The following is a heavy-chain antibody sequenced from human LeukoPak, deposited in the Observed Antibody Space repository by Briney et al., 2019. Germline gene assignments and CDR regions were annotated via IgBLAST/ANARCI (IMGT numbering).Heavy chain of an antibody. D-gene: IGHD1-26*01. CDR3: ASSGIVGATGHDAFDI. CDR2: ISAYNGNT. CDR1: GGTFSSYA. J-gene: IGHJ3*02. Sequence: ASVKVSCKASGGTFSSYAISWVRQAPGQGLEWMGWISAYNGNTNYAQKLQGRVTMTTDTSTSTAYMELRSLRSDDTAVYYCASSGIVGATGHDAFDIWGQGTMVTVSS. V-gene: IGHV1-18*01.